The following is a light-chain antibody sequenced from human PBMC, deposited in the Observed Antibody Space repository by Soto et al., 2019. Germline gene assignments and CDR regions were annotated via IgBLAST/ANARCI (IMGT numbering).Light chain of an antibody. Sequence: QSVLTQPPSVSGAPGQRVTISCTGSSSNIGAGYDVHWYQHLPGIAPKLLIYSNSNRPSGVPDRFSGSKSGTSASLAITGLQAEDEADYYCQSYDSGLSAVVFGGGTKLTVL. CDR3: QSYDSGLSAVV. V-gene: IGLV1-40*01. CDR2: SNS. CDR1: SSNIGAGYD. J-gene: IGLJ2*01.